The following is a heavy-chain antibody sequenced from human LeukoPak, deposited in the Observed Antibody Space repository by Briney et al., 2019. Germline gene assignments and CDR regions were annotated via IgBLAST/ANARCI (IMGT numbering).Heavy chain of an antibody. CDR3: ARGPYCSGGSCYSSYYYYGMDV. J-gene: IGHJ6*02. CDR2: IYHSGST. V-gene: IGHV4-4*02. D-gene: IGHD2-15*01. CDR1: GVSISSSNW. Sequence: SETLSLTCAVSGVSISSSNWWSWVRQPPGKGLEWIGEIYHSGSTNYNPSLKSRVTISVDKSKNQFSLKLSSVTAADTAVYYCARGPYCSGGSCYSSYYYYGMDVWGQGTTVTVSS.